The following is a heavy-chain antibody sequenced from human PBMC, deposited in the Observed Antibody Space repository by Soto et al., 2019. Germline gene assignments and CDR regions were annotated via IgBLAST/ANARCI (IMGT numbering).Heavy chain of an antibody. CDR2: IIPIFGTA. J-gene: IGHJ4*02. V-gene: IGHV1-69*13. CDR1: GGTFSSYA. D-gene: IGHD4-17*01. CDR3: ARAIFTVTLPFDY. Sequence: RASVKVSCKASGGTFSSYAISWVRQAPGQGLEWMGGIIPIFGTANYAQKFQGRVTITADESTSTAYMELSSLRSEDTAVYYCARAIFTVTLPFDYWGQGTLVTVSS.